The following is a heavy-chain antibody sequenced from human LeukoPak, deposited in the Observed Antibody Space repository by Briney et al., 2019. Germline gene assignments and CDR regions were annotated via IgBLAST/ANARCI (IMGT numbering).Heavy chain of an antibody. D-gene: IGHD3-22*01. CDR2: FYYIGST. J-gene: IGHJ3*02. CDR1: GGSISSNY. V-gene: IGHV4-59*13. Sequence: SETLSLTCTVPGGSISSNYWSWIRQPPGKGLGWSGYFYYIGSTNYNPSLKSRVTISVDTSKNQFSLKLSSVTAADTAVYYCARVETYYYDSSGYYYVRGGAFDIWGQGTMVTVSS. CDR3: ARVETYYYDSSGYYYVRGGAFDI.